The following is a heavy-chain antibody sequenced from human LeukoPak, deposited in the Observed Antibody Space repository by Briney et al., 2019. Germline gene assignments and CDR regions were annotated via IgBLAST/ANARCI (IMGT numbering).Heavy chain of an antibody. J-gene: IGHJ4*02. Sequence: KASQTLSLTCAVSGGSISSGGYSWSWIRQPPGKGLEWIGYIYHSGSTYYNPSLKSRVTISVDRSKNQFSLKLSSVTAADTAVYYCARHLTHSSGWYNPYYFDYWGQGTLVTVSS. CDR3: ARHLTHSSGWYNPYYFDY. CDR1: GGSISSGGYS. CDR2: IYHSGST. D-gene: IGHD6-19*01. V-gene: IGHV4-30-2*01.